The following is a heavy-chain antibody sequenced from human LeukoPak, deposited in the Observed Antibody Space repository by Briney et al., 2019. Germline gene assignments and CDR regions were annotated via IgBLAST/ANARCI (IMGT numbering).Heavy chain of an antibody. CDR2: IYTSGST. CDR3: ARVGRSGSYPDYYYYGMDV. CDR1: GGSISSYY. Sequence: SETLSLTRTVSGGSISSYYWSWIRQPAGTGLEWIGRIYTSGSTNYNPSLKSRVTMSVDTCKNQFSLKLSSVTAADTAVYYCARVGRSGSYPDYYYYGMDVWGEGTTVTVSS. D-gene: IGHD1-26*01. J-gene: IGHJ6*04. V-gene: IGHV4-4*07.